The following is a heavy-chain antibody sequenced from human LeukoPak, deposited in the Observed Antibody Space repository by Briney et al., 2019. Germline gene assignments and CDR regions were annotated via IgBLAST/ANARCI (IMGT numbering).Heavy chain of an antibody. V-gene: IGHV3-48*03. CDR1: GFTFSSYE. D-gene: IGHD3-9*01. J-gene: IGHJ4*02. CDR3: ARAFTISPDY. CDR2: ISSSGSMI. Sequence: PGGSLRLSCAASGFTFSSYEMNWVRQAPGKGLEWVSYISSSGSMIYYADSVKGRFTISRDNAKNSLYLQMNSLRAEDTAVYYCARAFTISPDYWGQGTLVTVSS.